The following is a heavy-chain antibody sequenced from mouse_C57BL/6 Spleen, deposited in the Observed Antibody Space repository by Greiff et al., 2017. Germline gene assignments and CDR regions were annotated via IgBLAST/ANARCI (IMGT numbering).Heavy chain of an antibody. CDR1: GYTFTSYW. Sequence: QVQLQQPGAELVMPGASVKLSCKASGYTFTSYWMHWVKQRPGQGLEWIGEIDPSDSYTNYNQKFKGKSTLTVDKSSSTAYMQLSSLTSEDSAVYYCARSDYSSMDYWGQGTSVTVSS. CDR3: ARSDYSSMDY. J-gene: IGHJ4*01. V-gene: IGHV1-69*01. CDR2: IDPSDSYT.